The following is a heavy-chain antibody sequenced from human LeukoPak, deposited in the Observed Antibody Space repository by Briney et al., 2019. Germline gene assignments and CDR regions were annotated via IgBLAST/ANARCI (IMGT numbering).Heavy chain of an antibody. CDR2: IYPDDSDT. CDR1: GNSFTTYW. Sequence: GESLKISCKGSGNSFTTYWIGWVRQMPGKGLEWMGIIYPDDSDTRYSPSFQGQVTISADKSINTAYLQWSSLKASDTAMYYCARRLTDSAGNPSLPDYWGQGTLVTVSS. J-gene: IGHJ4*02. D-gene: IGHD4-23*01. V-gene: IGHV5-51*01. CDR3: ARRLTDSAGNPSLPDY.